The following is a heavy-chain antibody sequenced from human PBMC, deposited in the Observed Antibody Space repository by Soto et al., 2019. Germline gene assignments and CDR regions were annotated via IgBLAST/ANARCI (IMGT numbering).Heavy chain of an antibody. CDR3: ARPLGYELLDY. V-gene: IGHV3-7*01. CDR1: GFTFRSYW. CDR2: IKQDGSQE. Sequence: GWSMRLSCSASGFTFRSYWMSWVRQAPGKGLEWVANIKQDGSQENYVDSVKGRFTISRDNAKNSLYLQMNSLRAEDTAVYYCARPLGYELLDYWGQGTLVTVSS. D-gene: IGHD5-12*01. J-gene: IGHJ4*02.